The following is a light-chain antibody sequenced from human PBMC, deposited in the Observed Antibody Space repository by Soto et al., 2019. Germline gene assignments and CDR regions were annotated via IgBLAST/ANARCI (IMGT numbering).Light chain of an antibody. V-gene: IGKV3-11*01. Sequence: EIVLTHSPATLSLSPWEIATLSCRASQSVSNFLAWYQQKPGQAPRLLIYDASNRATGIPVRFSGSGSGTDFTLTISSLEPEDFAVYYCQQRTNWPIFGQGTRLEIK. CDR1: QSVSNF. CDR3: QQRTNWPI. J-gene: IGKJ5*01. CDR2: DAS.